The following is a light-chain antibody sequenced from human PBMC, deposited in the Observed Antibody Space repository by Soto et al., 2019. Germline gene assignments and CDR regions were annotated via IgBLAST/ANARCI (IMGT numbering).Light chain of an antibody. CDR3: SSYRSGGTFV. CDR2: DVY. J-gene: IGLJ1*01. CDR1: SSDVGGFNY. V-gene: IGLV2-14*01. Sequence: QSALTQPASVSGSPGQSITISCTGTSSDVGGFNYVSWYQQHPGKAPKLLIFDVYSRPSGISNRFSGSKSGNTASLTISGLQAEDEADYYCSSYRSGGTFVFGSGTKLTVL.